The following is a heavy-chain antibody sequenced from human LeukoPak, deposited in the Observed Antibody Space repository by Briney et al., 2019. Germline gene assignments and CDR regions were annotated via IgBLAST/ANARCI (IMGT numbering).Heavy chain of an antibody. CDR3: ARMGSGHDWSLFDY. V-gene: IGHV3-7*03. CDR2: IKQDGSEQ. D-gene: IGHD5-12*01. Sequence: GGSLGLSCAASGFTFSNYWMSWVRQAPGKGPEWVANIKQDGSEQYYVDSVKGRFTISRDNAKNSLYLQMNSLRDEDTAVYYCARMGSGHDWSLFDYWGQGTLVTVSS. CDR1: GFTFSNYW. J-gene: IGHJ4*02.